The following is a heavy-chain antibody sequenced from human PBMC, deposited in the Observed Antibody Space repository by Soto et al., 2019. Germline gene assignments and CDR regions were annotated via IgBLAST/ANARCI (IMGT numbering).Heavy chain of an antibody. J-gene: IGHJ5*01. D-gene: IGHD3-9*01. CDR1: GFNFNSYW. CDR3: ARQSYYDVLTGYLNWFDS. Sequence: PGESLKISCKGFGFNFNSYWIGWVRQMPGKGLEWIGIISPIDYDARYNPSFEGQVSISADNSINTAYLQWSSLKASDTAMYYCARQSYYDVLTGYLNWFDSWGRGTQVTVSS. CDR2: ISPIDYDA. V-gene: IGHV5-51*01.